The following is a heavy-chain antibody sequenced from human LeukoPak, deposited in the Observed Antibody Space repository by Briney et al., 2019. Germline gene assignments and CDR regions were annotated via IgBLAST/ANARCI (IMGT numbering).Heavy chain of an antibody. J-gene: IGHJ5*01. Sequence: QSGGSLRLSCAASGFTFSSYWMHWVRQTPGKGLMWVARIKSDGSTIYADSVQGRFIISRDNAKNMVYLQMNSLRADDTAIYYCTRAITYFYGSVTYDWFDSWGQGTRVTVSS. CDR3: TRAITYFYGSVTYDWFDS. CDR2: IKSDGST. V-gene: IGHV3-74*01. D-gene: IGHD3-10*01. CDR1: GFTFSSYW.